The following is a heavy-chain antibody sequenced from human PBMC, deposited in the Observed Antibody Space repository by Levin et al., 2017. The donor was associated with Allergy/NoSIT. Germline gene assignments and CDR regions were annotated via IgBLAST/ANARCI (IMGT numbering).Heavy chain of an antibody. CDR1: GFTFSSYS. D-gene: IGHD3-9*01. Sequence: GESLKISCAASGFTFSSYSMNWVRQAPGKGLEWVSYISSSSSTIYYADSVKGRFTISRDNAKNSLYLQMNSLRAEDTAVYYCARDRYYDILTGPSGFDIWGQGTMVTVSS. J-gene: IGHJ3*02. V-gene: IGHV3-48*01. CDR2: ISSSSSTI. CDR3: ARDRYYDILTGPSGFDI.